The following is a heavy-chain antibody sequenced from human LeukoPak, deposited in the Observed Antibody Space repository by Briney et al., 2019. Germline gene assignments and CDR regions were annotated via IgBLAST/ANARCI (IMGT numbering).Heavy chain of an antibody. D-gene: IGHD5-24*01. CDR3: ATEGEGWLQPY. CDR1: GFTFSSYW. V-gene: IGHV3-48*01. J-gene: IGHJ4*02. CDR2: ISRSGTTI. Sequence: PGGSLRLSCAASGFTFSSYWMSWVRQAPGKGLEWVSYISRSGTTIHSADSVKGRFTISRDNAKNSLYLKMNSLGAEDTAVYYCATEGEGWLQPYWGQGTLVTVSS.